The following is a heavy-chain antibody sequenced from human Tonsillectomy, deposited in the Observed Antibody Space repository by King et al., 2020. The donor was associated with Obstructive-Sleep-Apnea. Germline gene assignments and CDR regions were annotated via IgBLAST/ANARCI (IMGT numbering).Heavy chain of an antibody. Sequence: VQLVESGGGLVQPGGSLRLSCAASGFTVSSNYMSWVRQAPGKGLEWVSVIYSGGSTLYADSVKGRFTISRDNSPNTLSLQMNILGAEDTAVYYCARDSNTQLWWFDYWGQGTLVTVSS. CDR2: IYSGGST. CDR1: GFTVSSNY. J-gene: IGHJ4*02. V-gene: IGHV3-66*01. D-gene: IGHD2-8*02. CDR3: ARDSNTQLWWFDY.